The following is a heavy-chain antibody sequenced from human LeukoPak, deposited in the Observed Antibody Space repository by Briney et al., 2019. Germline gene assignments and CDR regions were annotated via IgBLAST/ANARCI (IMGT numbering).Heavy chain of an antibody. V-gene: IGHV3-21*01. J-gene: IGHJ6*02. Sequence: GGSLRLSCAASGFTFSSYSMNWVRQAPGKGLEWVSSISSSSSYIYYADSVKGRFTISRDNAKNSLYLQMTSLRAEDTAVYYCAGGQENSFPHYGMDVWGQGTTVTVSS. CDR1: GFTFSSYS. CDR2: ISSSSSYI. D-gene: IGHD4-23*01. CDR3: AGGQENSFPHYGMDV.